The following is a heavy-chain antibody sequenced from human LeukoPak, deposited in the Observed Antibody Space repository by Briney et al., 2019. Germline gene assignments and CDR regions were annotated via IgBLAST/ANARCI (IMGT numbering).Heavy chain of an antibody. CDR2: ISGSSSYL. CDR3: AKDGAWLRFDD. J-gene: IGHJ4*02. CDR1: GFTLSNYN. D-gene: IGHD5-12*01. Sequence: PGGSLRLSCAASGFTLSNYNMNWVRQAPGKGLEWVSSISGSSSYLFFADSVKGRFTISRDNSKNTVYLQMNNVRAEDTAVYYCAKDGAWLRFDDWGQGTLVTVSS. V-gene: IGHV3-21*04.